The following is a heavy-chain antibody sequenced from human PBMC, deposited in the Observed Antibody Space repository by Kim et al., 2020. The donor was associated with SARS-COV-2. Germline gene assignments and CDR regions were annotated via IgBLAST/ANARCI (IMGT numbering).Heavy chain of an antibody. D-gene: IGHD1-1*01. V-gene: IGHV3-30*04. CDR1: GFTFSSYA. CDR3: ARDRLRRPSGGGAFDI. CDR2: ISYDGSNK. Sequence: GGSLRLSCAASGFTFSSYAMHWVRQAPGKGLEWVAVISYDGSNKYYADSVKGRFTISRDNSKNTLYLQMNSLRAEDTAVYYCARDRLRRPSGGGAFDIWGQGTMVTVSS. J-gene: IGHJ3*02.